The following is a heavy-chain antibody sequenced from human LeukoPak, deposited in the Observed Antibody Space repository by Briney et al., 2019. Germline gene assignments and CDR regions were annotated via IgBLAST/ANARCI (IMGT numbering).Heavy chain of an antibody. CDR3: ARRLSYGSGTYDY. V-gene: IGHV4-39*01. D-gene: IGHD3-10*01. CDR1: GGSISRSSYY. Sequence: SETLSLTCTVSGGSISRSSYYWGWIRQPPGKGLEWIGTIYYSGSTYYNPSLKSRVTIFVDTSKNQFSLKLSSVTAADTAVYYCARRLSYGSGTYDYWGQGTLVAVST. CDR2: IYYSGST. J-gene: IGHJ4*02.